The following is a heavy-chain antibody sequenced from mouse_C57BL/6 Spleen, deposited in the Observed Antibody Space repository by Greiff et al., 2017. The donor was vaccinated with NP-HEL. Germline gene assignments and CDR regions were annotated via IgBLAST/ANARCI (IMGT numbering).Heavy chain of an antibody. Sequence: QVQLQQPGAELVKPGASVKLSCKASGYTFTSYWMQWVKQRPGQGLEWIGEIDPSDSYTNYNQKFKGKATLTVDTSSSTAYMQLSSLTSEDSAVYYCARCPYGRDYFDYWGQGTTLTVSS. J-gene: IGHJ2*01. CDR2: IDPSDSYT. CDR1: GYTFTSYW. CDR3: ARCPYGRDYFDY. V-gene: IGHV1-50*01. D-gene: IGHD1-1*01.